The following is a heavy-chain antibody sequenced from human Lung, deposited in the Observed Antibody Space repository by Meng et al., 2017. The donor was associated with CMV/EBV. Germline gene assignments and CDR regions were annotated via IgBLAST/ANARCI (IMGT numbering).Heavy chain of an antibody. CDR2: INHSGST. CDR3: ARGAFYYYYGMDV. CDR1: GGSFSGYY. V-gene: IGHV4-34*01. Sequence: AVYGGSFSGYYWSWIRQRPGKGLEWIGEINHSGSTKYNPSLKSRVTISVDTSKNQFSLKLSSVTAADTAVYYCARGAFYYYYGMDVWGQGTTVTVSS. J-gene: IGHJ6*02.